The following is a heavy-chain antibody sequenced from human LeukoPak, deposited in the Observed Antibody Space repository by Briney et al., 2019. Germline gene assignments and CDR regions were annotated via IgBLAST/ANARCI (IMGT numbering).Heavy chain of an antibody. CDR2: IIPIFGTA. CDR1: GGTFSSYA. D-gene: IGHD1-26*01. Sequence: GASVKVSCKASGGTFSSYAISWVRQAPGQGLEWMGGIIPIFGTANYAQKFQGRVTITTDESTSTAYIELSSLRSEDTAVYYCAREILRPRGWFDPWGQGTLVTVSS. CDR3: AREILRPRGWFDP. V-gene: IGHV1-69*05. J-gene: IGHJ5*02.